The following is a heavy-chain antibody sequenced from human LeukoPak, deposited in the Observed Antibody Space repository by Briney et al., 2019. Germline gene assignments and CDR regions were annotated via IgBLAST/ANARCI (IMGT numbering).Heavy chain of an antibody. V-gene: IGHV3-23*01. CDR2: IRGSGSTT. J-gene: IGHJ6*02. CDR1: GFPLKGYP. D-gene: IGHD3-22*01. CDR3: VRYNYHSSGYFYLGMDV. Sequence: GGPLDSPWEASGFPLKGYPMSWVGRPQGKGWGGVSAIRGSGSTTYYADSVKGRFTISRDNSKNTLYVQMSRLRAEDTAVYYCVRYNYHSSGYFYLGMDVWGQGTTVTVSS.